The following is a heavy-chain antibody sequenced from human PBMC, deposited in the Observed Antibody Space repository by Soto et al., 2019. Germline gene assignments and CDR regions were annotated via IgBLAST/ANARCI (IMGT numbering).Heavy chain of an antibody. Sequence: QVQLVESGGGVVQPGRSLRLSCAASGFTFSSYAMHWVRQAPGKGLEWVAVISYDGSNKYYADSVKGRFTISRDNSKNTLYLQMNSRIAEDTAVYDCARDRYYYGDLGWDFYVMHVWGQGTTVTVSS. J-gene: IGHJ6*02. CDR2: ISYDGSNK. CDR1: GFTFSSYA. CDR3: ARDRYYYGDLGWDFYVMHV. D-gene: IGHD4-17*01. V-gene: IGHV3-30-3*01.